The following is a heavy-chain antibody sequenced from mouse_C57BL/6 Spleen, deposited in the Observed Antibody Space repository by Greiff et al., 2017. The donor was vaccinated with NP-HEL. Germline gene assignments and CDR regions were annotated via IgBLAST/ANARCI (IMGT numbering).Heavy chain of an antibody. CDR1: GYTFTSYW. V-gene: IGHV1-50*01. D-gene: IGHD2-5*01. CDR3: ARSNPYYAMDY. CDR2: IDPSDSYT. Sequence: QVQLQQSGAELVKPGASVKLSCKASGYTFTSYWMQWVKQRPGQGLEWIGEIDPSDSYTNYNQKFKGKATLTVDTSSSTAYMQLSSLTSEDSAVYYCARSNPYYAMDYWGQGTSVTVSS. J-gene: IGHJ4*01.